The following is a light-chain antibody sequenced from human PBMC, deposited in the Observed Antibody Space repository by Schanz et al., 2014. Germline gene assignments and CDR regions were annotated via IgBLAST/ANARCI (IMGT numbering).Light chain of an antibody. V-gene: IGKV3-20*01. CDR1: QRVTSNY. J-gene: IGKJ3*01. CDR3: QHYVNSPLFT. CDR2: GAS. Sequence: EIVLTQSPGTLSLSPGERATLSCRASQRVTSNYLAWYQQKPGQAPRLLIYGASSKATGIPDRFSGSGSGTDFTLTISRLEPEDFAVYYCQHYVNSPLFTFGPGTRVDIK.